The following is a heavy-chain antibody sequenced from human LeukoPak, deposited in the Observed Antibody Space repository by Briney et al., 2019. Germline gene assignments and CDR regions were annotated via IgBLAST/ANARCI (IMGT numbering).Heavy chain of an antibody. CDR2: IYSGGTT. J-gene: IGHJ5*02. CDR3: AKDDYGDYGRWFDP. V-gene: IGHV3-53*01. Sequence: GGSLRLSCAASGFTVSSNYMTWVRQAPGRGLEWVSIIYSGGTTYYADSVMGRFTISRDNSKNTLYLQMNSLRAEDTAVYYCAKDDYGDYGRWFDPWGQGTLVTVSS. D-gene: IGHD4-17*01. CDR1: GFTVSSNY.